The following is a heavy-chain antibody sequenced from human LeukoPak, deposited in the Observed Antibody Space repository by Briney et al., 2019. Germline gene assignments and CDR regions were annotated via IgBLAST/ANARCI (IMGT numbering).Heavy chain of an antibody. CDR1: GFTFGSYG. CDR3: ARDFRDTSLITYPYFMDV. CDR2: IRSDGSNK. Sequence: PGGSLRLSCAASGFTFGSYGMHWVRQAPGKGLEWVTFIRSDGSNKYYADSVKGRFTISRDNSKNTLYLQMNSLRAEDTAVYYCARDFRDTSLITYPYFMDVWGKGTTVTISS. V-gene: IGHV3-30*02. D-gene: IGHD3-16*01. J-gene: IGHJ6*03.